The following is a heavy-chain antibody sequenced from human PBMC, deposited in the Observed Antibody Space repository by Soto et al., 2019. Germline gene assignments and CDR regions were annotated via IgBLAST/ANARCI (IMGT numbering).Heavy chain of an antibody. J-gene: IGHJ4*02. D-gene: IGHD4-17*01. V-gene: IGHV4-30-2*01. Sequence: SETLSLTCTVSGGSISSGNYYWSWIRQHPGKGLEWIGYIYHSGSTYYNPSLKSRVTISVDRSKNQFSLKLSSVTAADTAVYYCARAMTTVTTIDYWGQGTLVTVS. CDR3: ARAMTTVTTIDY. CDR2: IYHSGST. CDR1: GGSISSGNYY.